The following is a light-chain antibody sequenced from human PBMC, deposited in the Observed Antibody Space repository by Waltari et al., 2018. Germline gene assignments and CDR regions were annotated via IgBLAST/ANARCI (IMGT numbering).Light chain of an antibody. Sequence: DIQMTQSPSSLSVSVGDRVTITCRASQSISSYLNWYQPKPGKAPKLLIYAASSLQSGVPSRFSGSGSGTDFTLTISSLQPEDFATYYCQQSYSTPPTFGQGTKLEIK. CDR3: QQSYSTPPT. CDR1: QSISSY. J-gene: IGKJ2*01. V-gene: IGKV1-39*01. CDR2: AAS.